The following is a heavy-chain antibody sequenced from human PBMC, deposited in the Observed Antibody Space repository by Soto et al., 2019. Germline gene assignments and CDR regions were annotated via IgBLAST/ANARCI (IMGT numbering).Heavy chain of an antibody. CDR2: IIPIFGTA. CDR1: GGTFSSYA. Sequence: SVKVSCKASGGTFSSYAISWVRQAPGQGLEWMGGIIPIFGTANYAQKFQGRVTITADESTSTAYMELSSLRSEDTAVYYCARGGEIVVVNSYYYYGMDVWGQGATVTVS. CDR3: ARGGEIVVVNSYYYYGMDV. D-gene: IGHD3-22*01. J-gene: IGHJ6*02. V-gene: IGHV1-69*13.